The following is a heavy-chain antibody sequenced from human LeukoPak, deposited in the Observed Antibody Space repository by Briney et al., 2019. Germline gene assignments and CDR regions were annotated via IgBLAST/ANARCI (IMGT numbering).Heavy chain of an antibody. CDR3: ARDGIERGYSGYDLAY. V-gene: IGHV1-2*06. D-gene: IGHD5-12*01. CDR2: INPNSGGT. J-gene: IGHJ4*02. Sequence: ASVKVSCKASGYTFTGYYMHWVRQAPGQGLAWMGRINPNSGGTNYAQKFQGRVTMTRDTSISTAYMELSRLRSDDTAVYYCARDGIERGYSGYDLAYWGQGTLVTVSS. CDR1: GYTFTGYY.